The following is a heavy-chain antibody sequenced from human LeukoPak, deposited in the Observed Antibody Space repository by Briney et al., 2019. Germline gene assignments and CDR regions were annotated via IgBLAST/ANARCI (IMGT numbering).Heavy chain of an antibody. CDR3: ARDCSSTSCYPYYYYGMDV. D-gene: IGHD2-2*01. CDR2: INPGGYTK. Sequence: PGGSLRLSCEASGLTFSIYWMSWVRQAPGKGLEWVANINPGGYTKNYVASVKGRFTISRDNAANSLYLQMDSLRAEDTAVYYCARDCSSTSCYPYYYYGMDVWGQGTTVTVSS. CDR1: GLTFSIYW. J-gene: IGHJ6*02. V-gene: IGHV3-7*01.